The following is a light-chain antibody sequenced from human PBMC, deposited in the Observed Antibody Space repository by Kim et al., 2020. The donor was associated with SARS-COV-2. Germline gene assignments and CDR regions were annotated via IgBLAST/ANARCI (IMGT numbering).Light chain of an antibody. CDR2: EVS. CDR1: SSDVGGYNY. Sequence: QSALTQPPSASGSPGHSVTISCTGTSSDVGGYNYVSWYQQHPGKAPKLMIYEVSKRPSGVPDRFSGSKSGNTASLTVSGLQAEDEADYYCSSYAGSKNLVFGGGTKLTVL. J-gene: IGLJ3*02. CDR3: SSYAGSKNLV. V-gene: IGLV2-8*01.